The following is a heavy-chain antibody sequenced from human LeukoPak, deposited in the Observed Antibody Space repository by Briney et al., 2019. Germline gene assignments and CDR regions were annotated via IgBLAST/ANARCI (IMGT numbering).Heavy chain of an antibody. CDR1: CGSISSYY. D-gene: IGHD6-19*01. Sequence: SETLSLTCTVCCGSISSYYWSWFRQVPGKGLEWIGYIYYSGSTNYNPSLKSRVTISVDTSKNQFSLKVNSVTAADTAVYYCARGLAGYSGGDDAFDIWGQGTMVTVSS. J-gene: IGHJ3*02. V-gene: IGHV4-59*01. CDR3: ARGLAGYSGGDDAFDI. CDR2: IYYSGST.